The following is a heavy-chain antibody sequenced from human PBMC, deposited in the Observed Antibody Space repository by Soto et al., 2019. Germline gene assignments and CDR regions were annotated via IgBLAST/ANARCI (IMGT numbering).Heavy chain of an antibody. Sequence: PSETLSLTCAVYGGSFSGYYWSWIRQPPGKGLEWIGEINHSGSTNYNPSLKGRVTISVDTSKNQFSLKLSSVTAADTAVYYCARGLVCSSTSCQGRLDQIDYWGQGTLVTVSS. CDR1: GGSFSGYY. V-gene: IGHV4-34*01. J-gene: IGHJ4*02. CDR2: INHSGST. CDR3: ARGLVCSSTSCQGRLDQIDY. D-gene: IGHD2-2*01.